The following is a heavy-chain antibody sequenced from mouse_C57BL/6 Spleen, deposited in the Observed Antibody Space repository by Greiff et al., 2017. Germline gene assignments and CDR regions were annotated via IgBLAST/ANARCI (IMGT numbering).Heavy chain of an antibody. CDR1: GFTFSDYG. CDR2: ISSGSSTI. J-gene: IGHJ2*01. CDR3: ASSQLWWVDY. V-gene: IGHV5-17*01. D-gene: IGHD1-1*02. Sequence: EVKLEESGGGLVKPGGSLKLSCAASGFTFSDYGMHWVRQAPEKGLEWVAYISSGSSTIYYADTVKGRFTISRDNAKNTLFLQMTSLRSEDTAMYYCASSQLWWVDYWGQGTTLTVSS.